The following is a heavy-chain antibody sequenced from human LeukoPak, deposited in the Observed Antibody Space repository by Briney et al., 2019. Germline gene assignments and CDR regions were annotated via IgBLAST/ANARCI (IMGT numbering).Heavy chain of an antibody. Sequence: GGSLGLSCAASGFTFSSCEMNWVRQAPGKGLEWVSYISSSGSTIYYADSVKGRFTISRDNAKNSLYLQMNSLRAEDTAVYYCASGVVVVTATALVFDYWGQGTLVTVSS. CDR3: ASGVVVVTATALVFDY. CDR1: GFTFSSCE. D-gene: IGHD2-21*02. J-gene: IGHJ4*02. CDR2: ISSSGSTI. V-gene: IGHV3-48*03.